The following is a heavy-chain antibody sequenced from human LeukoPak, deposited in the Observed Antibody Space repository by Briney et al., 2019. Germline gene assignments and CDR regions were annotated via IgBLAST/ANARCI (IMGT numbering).Heavy chain of an antibody. J-gene: IGHJ6*02. Sequence: GGSLRLSCAASGFTFSSYSMNWVRQAPGKGLEWVSYISSSSSTIYYADSVKGRFTISRDNAKNSLYLQMNSLRAEDTAVYYCARGEYYDFWSGYYGQRFLDVWGQGTTVTVSS. CDR2: ISSSSSTI. CDR1: GFTFSSYS. D-gene: IGHD3-3*01. V-gene: IGHV3-48*01. CDR3: ARGEYYDFWSGYYGQRFLDV.